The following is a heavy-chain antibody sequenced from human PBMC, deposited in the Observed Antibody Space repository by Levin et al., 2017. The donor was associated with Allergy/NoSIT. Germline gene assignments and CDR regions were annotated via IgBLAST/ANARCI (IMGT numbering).Heavy chain of an antibody. J-gene: IGHJ6*02. CDR1: GYTFTSHS. V-gene: IGHV7-4-1*02. CDR2: INTHTGNQ. D-gene: IGHD6-13*01. Sequence: ASVKVSCKASGYTFTSHSMNWVRQAPGQGLEWIGWINTHTGNQTYAQGVTGRFVFSLDTSVSTAYLQISDLKAEDTAVYYCARETLVAAAVNSHYYYGLDVWGQGTTVTVSS. CDR3: ARETLVAAAVNSHYYYGLDV.